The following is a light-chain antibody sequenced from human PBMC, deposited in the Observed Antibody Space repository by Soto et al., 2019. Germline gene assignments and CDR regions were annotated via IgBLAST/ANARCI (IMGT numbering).Light chain of an antibody. CDR1: QSVSSN. CDR2: GAS. Sequence: EMFMTQSPATLSVSPGERATLSCRASQSVSSNLAWYQQKPGQAPRLLIYGASTRATGIPARFSGSGSGTEFTLTISSLQSEDFAVYYCQQYNNWPRTFGQGTK. CDR3: QQYNNWPRT. V-gene: IGKV3-15*01. J-gene: IGKJ1*01.